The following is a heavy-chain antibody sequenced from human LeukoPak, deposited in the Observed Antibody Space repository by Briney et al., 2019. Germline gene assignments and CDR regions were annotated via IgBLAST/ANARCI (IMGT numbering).Heavy chain of an antibody. CDR3: ARDPMEGQLWYDAFDI. CDR1: GGSISSYY. J-gene: IGHJ3*02. D-gene: IGHD5-18*01. V-gene: IGHV4-4*07. Sequence: SETLSLTCTVSGGSISSYYWSWIRQPAGKGLEWIGRIYTSGSTNYNPSLKSRVTISVDTSKNQFSLKLSSVTAADTAVYYCARDPMEGQLWYDAFDIWGQGTMVTVSS. CDR2: IYTSGST.